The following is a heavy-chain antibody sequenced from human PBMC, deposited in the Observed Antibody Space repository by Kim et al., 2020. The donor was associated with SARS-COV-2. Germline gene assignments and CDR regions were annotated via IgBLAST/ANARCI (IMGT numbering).Heavy chain of an antibody. CDR3: AKSFGSGSYYGIDY. J-gene: IGHJ4*02. CDR1: GFTFSSYA. Sequence: GGSLRLSCAASGFTFSSYAMSWVRQAPGKGLEWVSVIYSGGSSTYYADSVKGRFTISRDNSKNTLYLQMNSLRAEDTAVYYCAKSFGSGSYYGIDYWGQG. V-gene: IGHV3-23*03. D-gene: IGHD1-26*01. CDR2: IYSGGSST.